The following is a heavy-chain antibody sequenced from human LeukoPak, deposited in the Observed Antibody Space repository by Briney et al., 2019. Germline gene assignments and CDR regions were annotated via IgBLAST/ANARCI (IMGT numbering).Heavy chain of an antibody. J-gene: IGHJ4*02. V-gene: IGHV4-59*01. CDR1: GGSISSYY. CDR2: IYYSGTT. D-gene: IGHD6-13*01. CDR3: ARGVYIAAAQYGY. Sequence: SETLSLTCTVSGGSISSYYWSWIRQPPGKGLEWIGYIYYSGTTNYNPSLKSRVTISVDTSKNQFSLKLSSVTAADTAVYYCARGVYIAAAQYGYWGQGTLVPVSS.